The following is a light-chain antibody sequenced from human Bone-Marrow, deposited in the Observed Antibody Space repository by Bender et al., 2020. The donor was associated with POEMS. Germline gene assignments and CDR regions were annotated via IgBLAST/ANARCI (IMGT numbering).Light chain of an antibody. CDR2: EVT. CDR3: CSYAGSYTVI. V-gene: IGLV2-23*02. CDR1: SSDVGSYNL. Sequence: QSALTQPASVSGSPGQSITISCTGTSSDVGSYNLVSWYQQHPGKAPKLMIYEVTKRPSGISDRFSGSKSDNTASLTISGLQSEDEADYSCCSYAGSYTVIFGGGTKLTVL. J-gene: IGLJ2*01.